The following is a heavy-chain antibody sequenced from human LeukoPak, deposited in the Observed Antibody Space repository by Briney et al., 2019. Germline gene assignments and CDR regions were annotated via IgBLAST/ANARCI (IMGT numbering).Heavy chain of an antibody. D-gene: IGHD6-19*01. J-gene: IGHJ4*02. Sequence: GASVKVSCKASGGTFSSYAISWVRQAPGQGLEWMGGIIPIFGTANYAQKLQGRVTMTTDTSTSTAYMELRSLRSDDTAVYYCARVRRYSSGWYYGYYFDYWGQGTLVTVSS. CDR2: IIPIFGTA. CDR1: GGTFSSYA. V-gene: IGHV1-69*05. CDR3: ARVRRYSSGWYYGYYFDY.